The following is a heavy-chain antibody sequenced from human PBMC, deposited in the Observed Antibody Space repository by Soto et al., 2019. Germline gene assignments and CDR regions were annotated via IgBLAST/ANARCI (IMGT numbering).Heavy chain of an antibody. V-gene: IGHV3-30*18. CDR2: ISYDGSNK. Sequence: QVQLVESGGGVVQPGRSLRLSCAASGLTFSSYGMHWVRQAPGKGLEWVAVISYDGSNKYYADSVKGRFTISRDNSKNTLYLQMNNLRAEDTAVYYCANENLWYSGSFKPFYFDYWGQGPLVSVSS. CDR3: ANENLWYSGSFKPFYFDY. J-gene: IGHJ4*02. CDR1: GLTFSSYG. D-gene: IGHD1-26*01.